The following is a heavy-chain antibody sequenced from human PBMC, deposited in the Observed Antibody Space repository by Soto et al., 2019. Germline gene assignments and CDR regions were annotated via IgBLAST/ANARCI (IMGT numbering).Heavy chain of an antibody. J-gene: IGHJ3*01. CDR3: ARVLGSSRAVDV. V-gene: IGHV4-59*01. CDR1: GGSMSRYY. Sequence: SETLSLTCIVSGGSMSRYYWSWIRQPPGKGLEWIGYIQDTGSTNYNPSLKSRVTISLDTSKNQFSLNLNSVTAADTAVYYCARVLGSSRAVDVWGQGTMVTVSS. D-gene: IGHD6-6*01. CDR2: IQDTGST.